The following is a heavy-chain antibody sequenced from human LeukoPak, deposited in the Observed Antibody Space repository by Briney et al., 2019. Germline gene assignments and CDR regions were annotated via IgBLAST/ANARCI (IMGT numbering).Heavy chain of an antibody. CDR2: IKEDGSEK. J-gene: IGHJ4*02. CDR3: ARVHHSSSWGTDDC. Sequence: TGGSLRLSCVASGFSFSRYSMNWVHQAPGKGLEWVANIKEDGSEKYYVDSVRGRFTISRDNAKNSLYLHLNSLRAEDTAVYYCARVHHSSSWGTDDCWGQGTLVTVSS. CDR1: GFSFSRYS. V-gene: IGHV3-7*01. D-gene: IGHD6-13*01.